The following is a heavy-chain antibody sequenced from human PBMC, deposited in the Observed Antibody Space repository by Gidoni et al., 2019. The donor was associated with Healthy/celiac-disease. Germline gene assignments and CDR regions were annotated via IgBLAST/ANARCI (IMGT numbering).Heavy chain of an antibody. D-gene: IGHD2-15*01. CDR1: GYTSTRYD. J-gene: IGHJ3*02. Sequence: QVQLVQSGAEVRKPGASVKVSCKASGYTSTRYDINWVRQATGQGLEWVGWMNPNSGNTGYAQKFQGRVTMTRDTSISTAYMELSSLRSEDTAVYYCARAGLLCSGGSCYSAFDIWGQGTMVTVSS. CDR2: MNPNSGNT. CDR3: ARAGLLCSGGSCYSAFDI. V-gene: IGHV1-8*01.